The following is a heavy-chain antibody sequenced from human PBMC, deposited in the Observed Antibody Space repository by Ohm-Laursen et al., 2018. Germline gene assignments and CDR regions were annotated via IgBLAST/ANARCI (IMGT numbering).Heavy chain of an antibody. V-gene: IGHV4-31*03. CDR1: GGSISSGGYH. CDR3: ARGLTALVRGVYNWFGP. Sequence: TLSLTCTVSGGSISSGGYHWSWIRQHPEKGLEWIGYIYYSGSTDYNPSLKSRVTISIDTSKNQFSLKLSSVTAADTALYYCARGLTALVRGVYNWFGPWGQGTLVTVSS. D-gene: IGHD3-10*01. CDR2: IYYSGST. J-gene: IGHJ5*02.